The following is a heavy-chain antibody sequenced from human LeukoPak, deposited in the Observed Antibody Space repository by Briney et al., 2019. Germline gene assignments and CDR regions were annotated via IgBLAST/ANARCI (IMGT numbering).Heavy chain of an antibody. D-gene: IGHD4-17*01. CDR1: GFTFSNAW. Sequence: GGSLRLSCAASGFTFSNAWMSWVRQAPGKGLKWVGRIKSKTDGGTTDYAAPVKGRFTISRDDSKNTLYLQMNSLKTEDTAVYYCTTDPDYGDHVAFDIWGQGTMVTVSS. J-gene: IGHJ3*02. CDR2: IKSKTDGGTT. V-gene: IGHV3-15*01. CDR3: TTDPDYGDHVAFDI.